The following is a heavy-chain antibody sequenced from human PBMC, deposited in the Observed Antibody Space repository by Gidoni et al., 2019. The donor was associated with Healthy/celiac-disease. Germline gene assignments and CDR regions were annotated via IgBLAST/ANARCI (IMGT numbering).Heavy chain of an antibody. J-gene: IGHJ4*02. V-gene: IGHV1-18*01. CDR1: GYTVTSYG. Sequence: QVQLVQSGAEVKKPGASVKVSCKASGYTVTSYGPSWGRQAPGQGLEWMGWIGAYNGNTNYAQKLQGRVTMTTDTSTSTAYMELRSLRSDDTAVYYCARVETYYYGSGSYYPFDYWGQGTLVTVSS. D-gene: IGHD3-10*01. CDR2: IGAYNGNT. CDR3: ARVETYYYGSGSYYPFDY.